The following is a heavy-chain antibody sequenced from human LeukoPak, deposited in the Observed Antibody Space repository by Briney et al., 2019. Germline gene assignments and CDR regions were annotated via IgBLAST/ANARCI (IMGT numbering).Heavy chain of an antibody. V-gene: IGHV4-34*01. CDR2: INHSGST. Sequence: SETLSPTCAVYGGSFSDYYWSWIRQPPGTGLEWIGEINHSGSTNYNPSLKSRVTISVDTSKNQFSLKLSSVTAADTAVYYCARVQLAVSGTPNWFDPWGQGTLVTASS. J-gene: IGHJ5*02. D-gene: IGHD6-19*01. CDR1: GGSFSDYY. CDR3: ARVQLAVSGTPNWFDP.